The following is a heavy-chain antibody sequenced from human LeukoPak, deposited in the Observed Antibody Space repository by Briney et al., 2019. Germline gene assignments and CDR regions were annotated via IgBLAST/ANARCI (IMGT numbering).Heavy chain of an antibody. CDR1: GFTFNNYA. Sequence: GGSLRLSCAASGFTFNNYAMTWVRQAPGKGQEWVSTISGSGDRTHYADSVKGRFTISRDNSKNMLYLQMNSLRVEDTAIYYCVKGCSYTSCYTSDYWGQETLVTVSS. CDR2: ISGSGDRT. CDR3: VKGCSYTSCYTSDY. V-gene: IGHV3-23*01. D-gene: IGHD2-2*02. J-gene: IGHJ4*02.